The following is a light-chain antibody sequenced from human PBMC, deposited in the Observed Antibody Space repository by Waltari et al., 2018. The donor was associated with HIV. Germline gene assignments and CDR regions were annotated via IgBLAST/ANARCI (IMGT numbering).Light chain of an antibody. CDR2: EDH. CDR3: CSYAGDSTYV. CDR1: SRDVRLYYL. Sequence: QSALAQPASLSGSRGQSITISCTGTSRDVRLYYLVTWYQQYPGKAPQLIIYEDHKRPSGVSDRLSGSKSGNTAFLTISGLQADDEADYYCCSYAGDSTYVFGTGTKVTVL. V-gene: IGLV2-23*01. J-gene: IGLJ1*01.